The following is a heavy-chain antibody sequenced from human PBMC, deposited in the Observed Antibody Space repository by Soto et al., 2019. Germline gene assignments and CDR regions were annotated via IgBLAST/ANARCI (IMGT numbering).Heavy chain of an antibody. D-gene: IGHD2-21*02. Sequence: QVQLVQSGAEVKKPGSSVKVSCKTYRDTFNKYAFNWVRQAPGQGIEWMGWIIPIFSSRNYAERFQGSVTITADDSTSTAYIELRSLRFEDTAVYYCARGETDLGVWGQGTTVTVSS. V-gene: IGHV1-69*01. J-gene: IGHJ6*02. CDR1: RDTFNKYA. CDR3: ARGETDLGV. CDR2: IIPIFSSR.